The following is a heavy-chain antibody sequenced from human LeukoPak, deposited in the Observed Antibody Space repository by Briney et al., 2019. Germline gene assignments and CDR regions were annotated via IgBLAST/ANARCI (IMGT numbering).Heavy chain of an antibody. V-gene: IGHV4-59*01. D-gene: IGHD1-26*01. CDR2: IAYTGTT. Sequence: SETLSLTCTVSGGSISSYYRSWVRQPPGKGLEWIGYIAYTGTTDYNPSLKSRLTISLATSKHQFSLRLSSVTSADTAVYYCARETRLHSGSYSNDAFDIWGQGTMVTVSS. CDR1: GGSISSYY. CDR3: ARETRLHSGSYSNDAFDI. J-gene: IGHJ3*02.